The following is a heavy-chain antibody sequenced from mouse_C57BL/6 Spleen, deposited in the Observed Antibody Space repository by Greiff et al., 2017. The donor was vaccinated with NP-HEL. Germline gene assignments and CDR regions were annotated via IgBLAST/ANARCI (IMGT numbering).Heavy chain of an antibody. D-gene: IGHD1-1*01. V-gene: IGHV1-80*01. CDR2: IYPGDGDT. CDR3: ARGGSSYPFDY. CDR1: GTASGGTW. J-gene: IGHJ2*01. Sequence: QSGPRRWNPGPPGRFSCKLLGTASGGTWWNGGKQRPGKGLEWIGQIYPGDGDTNYNGKFKGKATLTADKSSSTAYMQLSSLTSEDSAVYFCARGGSSYPFDYWGQGTTLTVSS.